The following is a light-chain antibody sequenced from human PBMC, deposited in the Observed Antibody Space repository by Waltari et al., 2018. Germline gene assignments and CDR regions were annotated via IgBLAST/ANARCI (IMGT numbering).Light chain of an antibody. CDR1: QDISNS. Sequence: DIQMTQSQSSLSASVGNRVTITCRASQDISNSLARYQQKPGKDTKLMIYAASTLEIGVPSRFSVSGSGTAYTLTISCLQPEDFSTYYCQQYYVTPRTFGQWPRVEIK. CDR2: AAS. CDR3: QQYYVTPRT. V-gene: IGKV1-NL1*01. J-gene: IGKJ1*01.